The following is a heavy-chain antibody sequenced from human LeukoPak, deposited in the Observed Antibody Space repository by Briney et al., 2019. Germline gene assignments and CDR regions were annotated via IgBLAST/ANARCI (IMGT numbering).Heavy chain of an antibody. D-gene: IGHD2-2*01. CDR3: ARPYCSSTSCYGGGYYYYGMDV. CDR1: GYTFTGYY. Sequence: GASVKVSCKASGYTFTGYYMHWVRQAPGQGLEWMGLINPNSGGTNYAQKFQGRVTMTRDTSISTAYMELSRLRSDDTAVYYCARPYCSSTSCYGGGYYYYGMDVWGQGTTVTVSS. CDR2: INPNSGGT. V-gene: IGHV1-2*02. J-gene: IGHJ6*02.